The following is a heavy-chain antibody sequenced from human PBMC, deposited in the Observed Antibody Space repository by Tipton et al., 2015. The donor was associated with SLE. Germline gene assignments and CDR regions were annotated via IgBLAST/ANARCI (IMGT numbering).Heavy chain of an antibody. D-gene: IGHD1-1*01. CDR3: AKTELIGNTNS. J-gene: IGHJ4*02. Sequence: TLSLTCNVSGGSVRSTSYYWSWFRQPAANKLEWIGHIYATGTTDYNPSLRSRVSMSLDTSKNQFSLNLSSMTAADTAVYYCAKTELIGNTNSWGQGTLVTVS. CDR1: GGSVRSTSYY. V-gene: IGHV4-61*09. CDR2: IYATGTT.